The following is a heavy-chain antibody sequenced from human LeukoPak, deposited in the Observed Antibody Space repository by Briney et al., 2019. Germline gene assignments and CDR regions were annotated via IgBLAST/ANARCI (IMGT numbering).Heavy chain of an antibody. CDR3: ARDSSSWYR. CDR1: GFTFSSYN. D-gene: IGHD6-13*01. CDR2: ISSGSSYI. J-gene: IGHJ4*02. Sequence: GGSLRLSCAASGFTFSSYNMNWVRQAPGKGLEWVSSISSGSSYIYYADSMKGRFTISRDNAKNSLYLQMNSLRAEDTAVYYCARDSSSWYRWGQGTLVTVSS. V-gene: IGHV3-21*01.